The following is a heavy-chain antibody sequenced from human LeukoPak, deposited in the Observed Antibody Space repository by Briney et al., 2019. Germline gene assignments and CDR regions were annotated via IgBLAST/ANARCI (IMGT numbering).Heavy chain of an antibody. CDR2: IRYDESNT. Sequence: GGSLRLSCAASGFIFSSYGMNWVRQAPGEGLEWVAFIRYDESNTFYADSVKGRFTISRDNSRKMLYLQMNSLRAEDTSVYYCAKDRHNWNPDQFEYWGQGTLVTVSS. CDR1: GFIFSSYG. V-gene: IGHV3-30*02. CDR3: AKDRHNWNPDQFEY. J-gene: IGHJ4*02. D-gene: IGHD1-20*01.